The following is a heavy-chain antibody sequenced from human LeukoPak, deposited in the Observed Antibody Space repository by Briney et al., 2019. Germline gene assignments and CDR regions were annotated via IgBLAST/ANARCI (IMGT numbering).Heavy chain of an antibody. CDR3: ARDGDCSGGSCYFVYYYYYGMDV. D-gene: IGHD2-15*01. J-gene: IGHJ6*02. Sequence: ASVKVSCKASGYTFTSYGISWVRQAPGQGLEWMGWISAYNGNTNYAQKLQGRVTMTTDTSTSTAYMELRSLRSDDTAVYYCARDGDCSGGSCYFVYYYYYGMDVWGQGTTVTVSS. CDR2: ISAYNGNT. CDR1: GYTFTSYG. V-gene: IGHV1-18*01.